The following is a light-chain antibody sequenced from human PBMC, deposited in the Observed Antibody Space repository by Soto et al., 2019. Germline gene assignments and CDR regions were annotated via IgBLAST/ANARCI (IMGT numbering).Light chain of an antibody. CDR2: STN. CDR1: TGAVTSGYY. J-gene: IGLJ3*02. Sequence: QAVVTQEPSLTVSPGGSVTLTCAASTGAVTSGYYPSWFQQKPGQAPRALIYSTNNKHSWTPARFSGSLLGGKAALTLSGVQPEDEAEYYCLLFYGEAWAFGGGTQLTVL. CDR3: LLFYGEAWA. V-gene: IGLV7-43*01.